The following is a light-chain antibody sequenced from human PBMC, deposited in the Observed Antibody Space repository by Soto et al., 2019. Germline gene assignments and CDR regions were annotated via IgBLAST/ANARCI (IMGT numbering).Light chain of an antibody. CDR1: NIGSKS. CDR2: HDS. V-gene: IGLV3-21*02. Sequence: SYELTQPPSVSVAPGQTARITCGGNNIGSKSVQWYQQRPGQAPVLVVYHDSDRPSGLPERFSGSNSGNTATLTISRVEAGDEADYYCQVWDSSSDHVVFGGGTKVTVL. CDR3: QVWDSSSDHVV. J-gene: IGLJ2*01.